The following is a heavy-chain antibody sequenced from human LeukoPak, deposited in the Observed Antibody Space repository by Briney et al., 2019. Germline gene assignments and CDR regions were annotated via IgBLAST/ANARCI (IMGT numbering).Heavy chain of an antibody. CDR2: INESGST. CDR1: GESFSGYY. D-gene: IGHD6-19*01. Sequence: PSETLSLTCAVYGESFSGYYWSWIRQPPGKGLEWIGEINESGSTNHNPSLKSRVTISLGTSKNRFSLKLSSVTTADTAVYYCAGSSYSSGWPNWFDPWGQGTLVTVSS. J-gene: IGHJ5*02. CDR3: AGSSYSSGWPNWFDP. V-gene: IGHV4-34*01.